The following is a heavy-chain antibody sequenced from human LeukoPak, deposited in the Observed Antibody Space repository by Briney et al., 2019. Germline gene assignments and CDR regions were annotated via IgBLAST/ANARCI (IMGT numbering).Heavy chain of an antibody. CDR3: AKDPETRRGYYYYGMDV. Sequence: GGSLRLSCAASGFTFSSYAMSWVRQAPGKGLEWVSAISGSGGSTYYADSVKGRFTISRDNSKNTLYLQMNSLRAEDTAVYYCAKDPETRRGYYYYGMDVWGQGTTVTVSS. D-gene: IGHD5-24*01. CDR2: ISGSGGST. CDR1: GFTFSSYA. J-gene: IGHJ6*02. V-gene: IGHV3-23*01.